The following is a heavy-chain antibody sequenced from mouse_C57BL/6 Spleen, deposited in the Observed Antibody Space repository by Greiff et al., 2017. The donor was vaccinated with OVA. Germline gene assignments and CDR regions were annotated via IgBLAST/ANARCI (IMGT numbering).Heavy chain of an antibody. J-gene: IGHJ3*01. CDR3: ARPGSAWFAY. V-gene: IGHV5-17*01. Sequence: EVNVVESGGGLVKPGGSLKLSCAASGFTFSDYGMHWVRQAPEKGLEWVAYISSGSSTIYYADTVKGRFTISIDNAKNTLFLQMTSLRSEDTAMYYCARPGSAWFAYWGQGTLVTVSA. CDR2: ISSGSSTI. CDR1: GFTFSDYG.